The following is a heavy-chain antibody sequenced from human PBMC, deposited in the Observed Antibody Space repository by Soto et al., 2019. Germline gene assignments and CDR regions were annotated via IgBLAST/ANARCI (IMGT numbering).Heavy chain of an antibody. CDR2: IYATGTT. V-gene: IGHV4-4*07. CDR1: GASISGFY. D-gene: IGHD1-1*01. CDR3: VRDGTKTLRDWFDP. Sequence: SETLSLTYTVSGASISGFYWSWIRKSAGKGLEWIGRIYATGTTDYNPSLKSRVMMSVDTSKKQFSLKLRSVTAADTAVYYCVRDGTKTLRDWFDPWGQGISVTVSS. J-gene: IGHJ5*02.